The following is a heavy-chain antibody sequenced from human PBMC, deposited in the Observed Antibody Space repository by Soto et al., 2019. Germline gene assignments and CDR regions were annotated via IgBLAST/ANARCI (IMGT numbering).Heavy chain of an antibody. Sequence: PGGSLRLSCVASGFTFSSYWMSWVRQAPGKGLEWVANIKQDGGETHYGDSVKGRFSISRDNAKNSLYLQMNSLRAEDTAVYYCARYLSSGSIDYWGQGTLVTGSS. J-gene: IGHJ4*02. D-gene: IGHD3-10*01. CDR1: GFTFSSYW. CDR3: ARYLSSGSIDY. V-gene: IGHV3-7*04. CDR2: IKQDGGET.